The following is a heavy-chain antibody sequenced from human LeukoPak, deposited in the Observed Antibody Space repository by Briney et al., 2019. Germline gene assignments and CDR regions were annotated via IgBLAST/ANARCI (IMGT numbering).Heavy chain of an antibody. J-gene: IGHJ3*02. CDR3: AREGVDSSGYLPYAFDI. D-gene: IGHD3-22*01. CDR2: IIPIFGTA. CDR1: GGTFSSYA. Sequence: GASVKVSCKASGGTFSSYAISWVRQAPGQGLEWMGGIIPIFGTANYAQKFQGRVTITADKSTSTAYMELSSLRSEDTAVYYCAREGVDSSGYLPYAFDIWGQGTMVTVSS. V-gene: IGHV1-69*06.